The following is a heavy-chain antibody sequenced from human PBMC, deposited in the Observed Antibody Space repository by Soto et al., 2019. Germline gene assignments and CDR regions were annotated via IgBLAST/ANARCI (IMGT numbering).Heavy chain of an antibody. J-gene: IGHJ4*02. CDR1: GFTFSSYA. V-gene: IGHV3-23*01. D-gene: IGHD6-19*01. CDR2: ISGSGGST. Sequence: GGSLRLSCAASGFTFSSYAMNWVRQAPGKGLEWVSVISGSGGSTYYADSVRGRFTISRDNSKNTLYLQMNSLRAEDTAVYYCARRSSGWYFDYWGQGTLVTVSS. CDR3: ARRSSGWYFDY.